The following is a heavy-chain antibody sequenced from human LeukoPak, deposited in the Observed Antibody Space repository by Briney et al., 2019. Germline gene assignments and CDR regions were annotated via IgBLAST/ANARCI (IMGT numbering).Heavy chain of an antibody. CDR3: ARDVVVVVASDSNFDY. CDR2: ISSSGSTI. D-gene: IGHD2-15*01. CDR1: GFIFSSYE. Sequence: GGSLRLSCAASGFIFSSYEMNWVRQAPGKGLEWVSYISSSGSTIYYADSVKGRFTISRDNAKNSLYLQMNSLRAEDTAVYYCARDVVVVVASDSNFDYWGQGTLVTVSS. J-gene: IGHJ4*02. V-gene: IGHV3-48*03.